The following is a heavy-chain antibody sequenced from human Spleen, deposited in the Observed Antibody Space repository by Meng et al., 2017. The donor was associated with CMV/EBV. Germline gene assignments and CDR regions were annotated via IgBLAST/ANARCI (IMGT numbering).Heavy chain of an antibody. V-gene: IGHV3-30*04. CDR2: ISYDGSNK. Sequence: GGSLRLSCAASGFTFSSYAMHWVRQAPGKGLEWVAVISYDGSNKYYADSVKGRFTISRDNSKNTLNLQMNSLKAEDTAVYYCARGRPHCSNGVCLGQGQDYWGQGTLVTVSS. J-gene: IGHJ4*02. CDR3: ARGRPHCSNGVCLGQGQDY. D-gene: IGHD2-8*01. CDR1: GFTFSSYA.